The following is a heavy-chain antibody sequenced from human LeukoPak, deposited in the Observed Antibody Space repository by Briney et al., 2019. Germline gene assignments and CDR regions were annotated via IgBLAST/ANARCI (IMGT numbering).Heavy chain of an antibody. CDR2: INHSGST. D-gene: IGHD5-18*01. V-gene: IGHV4-34*01. Sequence: ASETLSLTCAVYGGSFSGYYWSWIRQPPGKGLEWIGEINHSGSTNYNPSLKSRVTISVDTSKNQFSLKLSSVTAADTAVYYCARGYSYGYTYWGQGTLVTVSS. CDR3: ARGYSYGYTY. J-gene: IGHJ4*02. CDR1: GGSFSGYY.